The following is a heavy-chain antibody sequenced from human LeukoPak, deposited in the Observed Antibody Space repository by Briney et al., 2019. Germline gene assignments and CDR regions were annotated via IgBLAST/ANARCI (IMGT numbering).Heavy chain of an antibody. J-gene: IGHJ4*02. CDR1: GFTFDDYG. CDR2: INWNGGCT. V-gene: IGHV3-20*04. D-gene: IGHD3-10*01. Sequence: GGSLRLSCAASGFTFDDYGMSWVRQAPGKGLEWVSGINWNGGCTGYADSVKGRFIISRDNAKNSLYLQMNSLRAEHTSLYYCARGRYYGSGSYPSYFDYWGQGTLVTASS. CDR3: ARGRYYGSGSYPSYFDY.